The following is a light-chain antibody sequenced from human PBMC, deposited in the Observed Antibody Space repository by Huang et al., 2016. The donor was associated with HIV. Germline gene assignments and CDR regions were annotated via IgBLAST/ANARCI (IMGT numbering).Light chain of an antibody. CDR1: QTVSKY. Sequence: EIVLTQSPDTLSLSPGERATLSCRASQTVSKYLAWYQHQPGQSPRLLIYDASKRAAGIPARFSGSGSGTDFTLSISSLEPEDFAVYYCQQRDNWPPMYTFGQGTKLEIK. J-gene: IGKJ2*01. CDR2: DAS. V-gene: IGKV3-11*01. CDR3: QQRDNWPPMYT.